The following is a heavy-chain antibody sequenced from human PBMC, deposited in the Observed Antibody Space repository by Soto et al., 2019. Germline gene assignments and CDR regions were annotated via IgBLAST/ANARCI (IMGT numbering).Heavy chain of an antibody. J-gene: IGHJ6*02. V-gene: IGHV5-51*01. CDR1: GYSFTSYW. CDR3: ARELSSSSHYHYYGMDV. CDR2: IYPGDSDT. Sequence: GESLKISCKGSGYSFTSYWIGWVRQMPGKGLEWMGIIYPGDSDTRYSPSFQGQVTISADKSISTAYLQWSSLKASDTAMYYCARELSSSSHYHYYGMDVWGQGTTVTVSS. D-gene: IGHD6-6*01.